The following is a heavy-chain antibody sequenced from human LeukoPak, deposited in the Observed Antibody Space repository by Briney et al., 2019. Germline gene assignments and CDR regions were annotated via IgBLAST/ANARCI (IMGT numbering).Heavy chain of an antibody. CDR3: TTDHDYTKGFDP. CDR2: LKSKVDGGAE. V-gene: IGHV3-15*01. J-gene: IGHJ5*02. CDR1: GFIFSNAW. D-gene: IGHD4-11*01. Sequence: GGSLRLSCVASRSSGFIFSNAWMYWVRQAPGKGLEWVGRLKSKVDGGAEDYAAPVKGRFTISRDDSKDTVYLQMNSLKTEDTAVYYCTTDHDYTKGFDPWGQGTLVTVSS.